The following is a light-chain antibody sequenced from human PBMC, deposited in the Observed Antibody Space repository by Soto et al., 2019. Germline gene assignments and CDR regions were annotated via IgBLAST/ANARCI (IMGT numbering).Light chain of an antibody. CDR1: SGDVGASDY. CDR3: TSFTTSTPLYV. CDR2: EVK. J-gene: IGLJ1*01. Sequence: QSVLTQPASVSGSPGQSITVSCTGTSGDVGASDYVSWYQHHPGKAPKTISYEVKNRPSGVSSRFSGSKSDNTASLTISGLQSEDEADYSCTSFTTSTPLYVFGTGTKVTVL. V-gene: IGLV2-14*01.